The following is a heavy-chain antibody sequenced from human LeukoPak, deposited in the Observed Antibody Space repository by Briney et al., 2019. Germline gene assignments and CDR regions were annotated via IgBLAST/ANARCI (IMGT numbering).Heavy chain of an antibody. CDR2: IYYTGNT. D-gene: IGHD3-10*01. V-gene: IGHV4-38-2*02. CDR1: GYSISSGYY. CDR3: ARTRYYYNSRSYGAPYYFDY. Sequence: SETLSLTCTVSGYSISSGYYWGWIRQPPGKGLEWIGNIYYTGNTYYNASLKSRVTISVDTSKNQFSLKLSSVTAADTAVYYCARTRYYYNSRSYGAPYYFDYWGQGTLVTVSS. J-gene: IGHJ4*02.